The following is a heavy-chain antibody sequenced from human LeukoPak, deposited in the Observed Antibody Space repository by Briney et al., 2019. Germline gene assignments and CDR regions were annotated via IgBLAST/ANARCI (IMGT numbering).Heavy chain of an antibody. CDR2: ISYDGSNE. CDR1: GFTFSSYG. J-gene: IGHJ4*01. CDR3: AKSSDLLTGYYSYFEY. Sequence: GGSQRPSCAASGFTFSSYGIHWVRQAPGKGLEWVALISYDGSNEYYADSVKGRFTISRDNSKNTLYMQMNSLRAEDTAVYYCAKSSDLLTGYYSYFEYWGHGTLVTVAS. V-gene: IGHV3-30*18. D-gene: IGHD3-9*01.